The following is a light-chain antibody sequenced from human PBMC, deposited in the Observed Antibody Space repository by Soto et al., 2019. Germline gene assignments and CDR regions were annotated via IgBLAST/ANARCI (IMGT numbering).Light chain of an antibody. J-gene: IGKJ3*01. CDR3: QKYRSVPV. CDR1: QDIRNF. Sequence: DIQMTQSPTSLSASVGDRVTITRRASQDIRNFVAWYQQKPGKAPKLLIYAASTLQSGVPSRFSGSGSGTDFTLTINSLQPEDVATYSCQKYRSVPVFGPGTKVEIK. V-gene: IGKV1-27*01. CDR2: AAS.